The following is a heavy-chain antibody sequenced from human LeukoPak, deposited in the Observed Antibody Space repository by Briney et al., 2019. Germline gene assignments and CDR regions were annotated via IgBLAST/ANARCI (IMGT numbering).Heavy chain of an antibody. CDR1: GFTFDDYA. CDR2: ISWNSGSI. Sequence: GGPLRLSCAASGFTFDDYAMHRVRQAPGKGLEWVSGISWNSGSIGYADSVKGRFTISRDNAKNSLYLQMNSLRAEDTALYYCAKGAYSSGQVDYWGQGTLVTVSS. J-gene: IGHJ4*02. D-gene: IGHD6-19*01. V-gene: IGHV3-9*01. CDR3: AKGAYSSGQVDY.